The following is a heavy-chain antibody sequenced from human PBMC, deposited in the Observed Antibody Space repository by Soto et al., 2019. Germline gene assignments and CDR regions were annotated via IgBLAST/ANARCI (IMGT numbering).Heavy chain of an antibody. CDR3: ARRVTESTGTTFDP. V-gene: IGHV2-5*01. D-gene: IGHD1-1*01. Sequence: SGPTLLNPTQTLTLTCTFSGFSLSTSGVGVGWIRQPPGKALEWLELIFWNDDKRYSPSLQSSLTITKDTSKNQVVLTMTNMDPVDTATYCWARRVTESTGTTFDPWGQGTLVTVSS. J-gene: IGHJ5*02. CDR2: IFWNDDK. CDR1: GFSLSTSGVG.